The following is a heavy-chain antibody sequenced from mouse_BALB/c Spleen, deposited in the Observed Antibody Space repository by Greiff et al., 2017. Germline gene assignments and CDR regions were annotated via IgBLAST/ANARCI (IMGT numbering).Heavy chain of an antibody. CDR2: INPYNGDT. D-gene: IGHD2-14*01. CDR1: GYSFTGYF. Sequence: VQLKESGPELVKPGASVKISCKASGYSFTGYFMNWVKQSHGKSLEWIGRINPYNGDTFYNQKFKGKATLTVDTSSSTAHMELLSLTSEDSAVYYCGRGYYRYDVEYFEVWGAGTTVTVSS. J-gene: IGHJ1*01. V-gene: IGHV1-37*01. CDR3: GRGYYRYDVEYFEV.